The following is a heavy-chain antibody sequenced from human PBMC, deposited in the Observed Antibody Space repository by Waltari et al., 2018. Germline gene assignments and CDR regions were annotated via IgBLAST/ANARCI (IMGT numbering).Heavy chain of an antibody. D-gene: IGHD1-26*01. CDR2: MFSDGSGK. Sequence: QVEESGGGVVQPGGSLRLSCVASGYPFNNYGMHWVRQAPGKGREWLEVMFSDGSGKYYADSVKGRFTMSRDNSKNMVYLQMNSLRPEDTAVYYCAKAGGIYNYPLDPWGQGTLVTVSS. V-gene: IGHV3-30*18. CDR1: GYPFNNYG. CDR3: AKAGGIYNYPLDP. J-gene: IGHJ5*02.